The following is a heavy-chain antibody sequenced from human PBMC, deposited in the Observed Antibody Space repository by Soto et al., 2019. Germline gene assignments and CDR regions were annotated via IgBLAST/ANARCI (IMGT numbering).Heavy chain of an antibody. J-gene: IGHJ4*02. CDR2: SKTEAYGGTI. V-gene: IGHV3-15*07. CDR3: TSGPYFNTGGVDL. Sequence: EALLMESGGGLVQPGGSLRLSCAASGFSFSDAWMNWVRQGPGKGLEWVGRSKTEAYGGTIAYAAFVKGRFIISRDDSKNTLSLQMNSLRPEDTAVYYCTSGPYFNTGGVDLWGQGTLVTVSS. CDR1: GFSFSDAW. D-gene: IGHD2-8*02.